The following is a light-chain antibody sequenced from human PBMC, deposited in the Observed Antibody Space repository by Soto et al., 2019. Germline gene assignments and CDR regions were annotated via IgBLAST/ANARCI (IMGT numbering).Light chain of an antibody. CDR2: AAS. V-gene: IGKV1-39*01. CDR3: QQSYSTPRD. J-gene: IGKJ5*01. Sequence: DIQITQSPSSLTPSVGDRVTITCRASQSISNSLNWYQQKPGRAPKLLIYAASSLQSGVPSRFSGSGSGTDFILTISSLQPEDFATDYCQQSYSTPRDFGQGPRLEI. CDR1: QSISNS.